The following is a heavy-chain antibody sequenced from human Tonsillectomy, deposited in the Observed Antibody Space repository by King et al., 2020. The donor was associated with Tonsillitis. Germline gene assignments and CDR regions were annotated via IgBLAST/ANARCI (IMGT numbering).Heavy chain of an antibody. J-gene: IGHJ6*03. CDR2: ISYSGNT. CDR1: GGSISSAAYY. D-gene: IGHD1-1*01. CDR3: VSTTPPYYYYYMEV. V-gene: IGHV4-31*03. Sequence: PLQESGPGLVKPSQTLSLTCTVSGGSISSAAYYWSWIRQHPGKGLEWIGYISYSGNTFYNPSLKSRLTISLDTSKNQFSLKVSSVNAADTAVYYCVSTTPPYYYYYMEVWGKGTTVTVSS.